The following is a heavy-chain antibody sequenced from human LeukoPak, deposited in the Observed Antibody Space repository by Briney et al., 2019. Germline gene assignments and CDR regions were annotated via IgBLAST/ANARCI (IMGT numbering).Heavy chain of an antibody. J-gene: IGHJ6*03. D-gene: IGHD3-10*01. V-gene: IGHV3-21*01. Sequence: GGFLRLSCAASGFTFSSYSMNWVRQAPGKGLEWVSSISSSSSYIYYADSVKGRFTISRDNAKNSLYLQMNSLRAEDTAVYYCARDLPGGYMDVWGKGTTVTVSS. CDR3: ARDLPGGYMDV. CDR1: GFTFSSYS. CDR2: ISSSSSYI.